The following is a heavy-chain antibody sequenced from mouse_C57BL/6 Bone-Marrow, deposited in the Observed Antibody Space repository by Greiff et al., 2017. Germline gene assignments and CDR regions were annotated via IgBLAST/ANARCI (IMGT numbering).Heavy chain of an antibody. CDR3: ARREGVKDGNYPFAR. CDR2: INPSSGYT. CDR1: GFTFTSYW. D-gene: IGHD2-1*01. V-gene: IGHV1-7*01. J-gene: IGHJ3*01. Sequence: QVQLKESGAELAQPGASVKLSCTASGFTFTSYWMHWVHQRPGQGLDWIGYINPSSGYTKYNQKFKDKATLTADKSSSTAYMQLSSLTCEDSAVNYCARREGVKDGNYPFARRGQGTLVTVSA.